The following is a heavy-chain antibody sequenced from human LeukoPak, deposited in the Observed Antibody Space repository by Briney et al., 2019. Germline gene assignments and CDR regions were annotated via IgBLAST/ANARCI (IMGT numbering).Heavy chain of an antibody. Sequence: PSETLSLTCTVSGGSFSGYFWHWIRQPPGKGLEWIGSIYYSGSTYYNPSLKSRVTISVDTSKNQFSLKLSSVTAADTAVYYCARHQTTVTTAGWFDPWGQGTLVTVSS. CDR1: GGSFSGYF. J-gene: IGHJ5*02. CDR2: IYYSGST. CDR3: ARHQTTVTTAGWFDP. V-gene: IGHV4-39*01. D-gene: IGHD4-11*01.